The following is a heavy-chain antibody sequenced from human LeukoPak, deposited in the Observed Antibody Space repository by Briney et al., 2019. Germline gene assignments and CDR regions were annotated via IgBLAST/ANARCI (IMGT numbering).Heavy chain of an antibody. V-gene: IGHV1-69*13. J-gene: IGHJ4*02. CDR3: ARAHADSSPFDY. Sequence: GAPVTVSCKASGGTFSSYAISWVRQAPGQGLEWMGGIIPIFGTANYAQKFQGRVTITADESTSTAYMELSSLRSEDTAVYYCARAHADSSPFDYWGQGTLVTVSS. D-gene: IGHD2-2*01. CDR1: GGTFSSYA. CDR2: IIPIFGTA.